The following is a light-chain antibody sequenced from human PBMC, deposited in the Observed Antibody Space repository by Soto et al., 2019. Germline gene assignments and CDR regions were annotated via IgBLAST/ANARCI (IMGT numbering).Light chain of an antibody. Sequence: IQLTQSPSTVSASVGDRVTITCRASQSVQTWLAWFQQKPGKAPKLLIYKATTLETGVPSRFSGSGSETEFTLTISSRQPDDLGTYYCQQYNNYFTFGQGTKVDIK. V-gene: IGKV1-5*03. CDR3: QQYNNYFT. J-gene: IGKJ1*01. CDR1: QSVQTW. CDR2: KAT.